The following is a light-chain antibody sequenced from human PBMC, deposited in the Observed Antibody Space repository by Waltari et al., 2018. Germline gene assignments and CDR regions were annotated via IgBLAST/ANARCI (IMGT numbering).Light chain of an antibody. Sequence: EVVLTQSPGTLSLSPGERATLSCRASQSVSRSRIAWYLHRPGQAPRLLIYGASGRATGIPDRFSGSGSGTDFSLTISRVEPEDFAVYYCQQFGSSVMYTFGQGTKLGIK. J-gene: IGKJ2*01. V-gene: IGKV3-20*01. CDR3: QQFGSSVMYT. CDR1: QSVSRSR. CDR2: GAS.